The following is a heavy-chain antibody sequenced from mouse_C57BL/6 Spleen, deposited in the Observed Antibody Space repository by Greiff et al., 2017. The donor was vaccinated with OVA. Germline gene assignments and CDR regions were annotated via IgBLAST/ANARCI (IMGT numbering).Heavy chain of an antibody. CDR3: ARWVYGNYWYFDV. Sequence: VKVVESGAELAKPGASVKLSCKASGYTFTSYWMHWVKQRPGQGLEWIGYINPSSGYTKYNQKFKDKATLTADKSSSTAYMQLSSLTYEDSAVYYCARWVYGNYWYFDVWGTGTTVTVSS. CDR1: GYTFTSYW. J-gene: IGHJ1*03. V-gene: IGHV1-7*01. D-gene: IGHD2-1*01. CDR2: INPSSGYT.